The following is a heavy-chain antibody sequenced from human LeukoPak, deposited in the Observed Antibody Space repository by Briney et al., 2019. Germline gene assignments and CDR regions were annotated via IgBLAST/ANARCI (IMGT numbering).Heavy chain of an antibody. Sequence: PSETLSLTCTVSGDSIINGNFYWTWMRQSAGKGLEWIGRIRTSGNTYYNSSLKSRVTISLDTSKNQFSLNLTSVTAADTAVYYCARERSHWYGEFSYWGQGALVTVSS. CDR3: ARERSHWYGEFSY. CDR2: IRTSGNT. D-gene: IGHD3-10*01. CDR1: GDSIINGNFY. V-gene: IGHV4-61*02. J-gene: IGHJ4*02.